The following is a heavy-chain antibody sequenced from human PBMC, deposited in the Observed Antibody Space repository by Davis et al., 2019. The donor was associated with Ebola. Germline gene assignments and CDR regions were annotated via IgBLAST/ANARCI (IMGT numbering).Heavy chain of an antibody. J-gene: IGHJ4*02. D-gene: IGHD6-19*01. Sequence: SETLSLTCTVSGGSISSGGYYWSWIRQHPGKGLEWIGYIYYSGSTYYNPSLKSRVTISVDTSKNQFSLKLSSVTAADTAVYYCARHSGSGWFYFDYWGQGTLVTVSS. CDR3: ARHSGSGWFYFDY. V-gene: IGHV4-39*01. CDR2: IYYSGST. CDR1: GGSISSGGYY.